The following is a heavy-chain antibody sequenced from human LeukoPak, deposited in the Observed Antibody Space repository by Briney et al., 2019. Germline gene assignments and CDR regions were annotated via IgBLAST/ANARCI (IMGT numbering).Heavy chain of an antibody. CDR2: INHSGST. V-gene: IGHV4-34*01. CDR1: GGSFSGYY. J-gene: IGHJ5*02. Sequence: SETLSLTCAVYGGSFSGYYWSWIRQTPGKGLEWIGEINHSGSTNYNPSLKSRVTISVDTSKNQFSLKLSSVTAADTAVYYCARGRRVVVPAARRRNWFDPWGQGTLVTVSS. CDR3: ARGRRVVVPAARRRNWFDP. D-gene: IGHD2-2*01.